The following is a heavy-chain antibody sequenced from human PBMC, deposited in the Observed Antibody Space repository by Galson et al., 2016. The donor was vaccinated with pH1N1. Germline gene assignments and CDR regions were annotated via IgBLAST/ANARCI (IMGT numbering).Heavy chain of an antibody. CDR2: IGQDGSKI. CDR1: GFSFRSYW. V-gene: IGHV3-7*04. J-gene: IGHJ4*02. CDR3: ARAIGAADSL. Sequence: SLRLSCAASGFSFRSYWMTWVRQTPGKGPEWVANIGQDGSKIYYVDSVKGRFTISRDNAKNSLYLQMNSLRREDTAVYYCARAIGAADSLWGQGTLVTVSS. D-gene: IGHD6-13*01.